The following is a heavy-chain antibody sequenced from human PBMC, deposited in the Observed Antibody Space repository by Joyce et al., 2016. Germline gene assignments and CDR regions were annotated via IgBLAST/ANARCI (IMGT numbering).Heavy chain of an antibody. J-gene: IGHJ4*02. D-gene: IGHD1-26*01. Sequence: EVHLVQSGPGVKKPGESLKISCKGSGYSFSRYRIGWVRQMPGKGLEWMGIINPSDSETAYSSSFRGQVTISADKSIATAYLRWSGLKASDTAMYYCARLYGSNYFDNWGQGTLVTVSS. CDR1: GYSFSRYR. CDR2: INPSDSET. V-gene: IGHV5-51*01. CDR3: ARLYGSNYFDN.